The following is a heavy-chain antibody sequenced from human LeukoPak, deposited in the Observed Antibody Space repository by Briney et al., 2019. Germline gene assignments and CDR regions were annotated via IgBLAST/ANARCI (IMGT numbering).Heavy chain of an antibody. CDR2: INHSGST. CDR1: GGSFSGYY. J-gene: IGHJ5*02. V-gene: IGHV4-34*01. Sequence: KPSETLSLTCAVYGGSFSGYYWSWIRQPPGKGLEWIWEINHSGSTNYNPSLKSRVTISVDTSKNQFSLKLSSVTAADTAVYYCARGSLLVVVAAVLYWFDPWGQGTLVTVSS. D-gene: IGHD2-15*01. CDR3: ARGSLLVVVAAVLYWFDP.